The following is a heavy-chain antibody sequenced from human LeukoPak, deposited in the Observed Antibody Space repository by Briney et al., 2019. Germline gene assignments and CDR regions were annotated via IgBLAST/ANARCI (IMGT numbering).Heavy chain of an antibody. CDR3: AKTTTGYSSGRYPGWPADY. J-gene: IGHJ4*02. D-gene: IGHD6-19*01. Sequence: PGGSLRLSCAASGFTFSSYSMNWVRQAPGKGLEWVSSISSSSSYIYYADPVKGRFTISRDNAKNSLYLQMNSLRAEDTAVYYCAKTTTGYSSGRYPGWPADYWGLGSLVTVSS. V-gene: IGHV3-21*01. CDR1: GFTFSSYS. CDR2: ISSSSSYI.